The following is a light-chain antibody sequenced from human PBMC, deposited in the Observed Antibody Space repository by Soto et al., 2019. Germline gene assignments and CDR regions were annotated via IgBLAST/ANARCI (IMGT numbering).Light chain of an antibody. Sequence: DIQLTQSPSFLSASVGDRVTITCRASQGISNYLAWYHQKPGKAPKLLIHTASTLQAGIPSSVSCSGSGTEFTLTISSLQPEDFETYYWQQRHSYPYAFGQGTRLE. V-gene: IGKV1-9*01. CDR3: QQRHSYPYA. CDR2: TAS. J-gene: IGKJ5*01. CDR1: QGISNY.